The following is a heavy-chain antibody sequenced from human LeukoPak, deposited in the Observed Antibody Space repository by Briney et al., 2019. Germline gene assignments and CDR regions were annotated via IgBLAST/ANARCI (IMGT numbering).Heavy chain of an antibody. V-gene: IGHV3-74*01. CDR2: IDGDGTTT. CDR3: ARDLLSGFVPCAY. Sequence: GGSLRLSCAASGFTFSSYWMHWVRQTPGKGLEWLSRIDGDGTTTNYADSVKGRFTISRDNAKNTLYLQMTSLRAEDAAVYYCARDLLSGFVPCAYWGRGTLVTVSS. D-gene: IGHD2/OR15-2a*01. CDR1: GFTFSSYW. J-gene: IGHJ4*02.